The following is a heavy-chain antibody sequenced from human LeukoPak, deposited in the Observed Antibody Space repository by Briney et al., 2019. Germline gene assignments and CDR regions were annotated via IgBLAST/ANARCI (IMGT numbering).Heavy chain of an antibody. J-gene: IGHJ5*02. D-gene: IGHD1-14*01. V-gene: IGHV3-64*01. Sequence: PGGSLRLSCAASGFRFSSYAMHWVRQAPGKGLEYVPAISIDGGDTFYASSVKGRFTISRDNSKSTLYLQMGSLRAEDMAVYYCARAAQPGFDPWGQGTLVTVSS. CDR2: ISIDGGDT. CDR1: GFRFSSYA. CDR3: ARAAQPGFDP.